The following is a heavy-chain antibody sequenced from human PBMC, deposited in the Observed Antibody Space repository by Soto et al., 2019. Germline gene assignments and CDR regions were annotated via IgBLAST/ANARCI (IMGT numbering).Heavy chain of an antibody. CDR2: MNPNSGNT. D-gene: IGHD5-18*01. CDR3: ARGQGLLYYYYYGMDV. Sequence: SVKVSCKASGYTFTSYDINWVRQATGQGLEWMGWMNPNSGNTGYAQKFQGRVTMTRNTSISTAYMELSSLRSEDTAVYYCARGQGLLYYYYYGMDVWGQGTTVTVSS. J-gene: IGHJ6*02. V-gene: IGHV1-8*01. CDR1: GYTFTSYD.